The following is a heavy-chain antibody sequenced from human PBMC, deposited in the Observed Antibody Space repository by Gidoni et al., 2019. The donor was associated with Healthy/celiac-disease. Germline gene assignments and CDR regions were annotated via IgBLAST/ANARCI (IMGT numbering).Heavy chain of an antibody. V-gene: IGHV4-39*01. D-gene: IGHD2-2*02. CDR2: IYYSGST. Sequence: GWIRQPPGKGLEWIGSIYYSGSTYYNPSLKSRVTISVDTSKNQFSLKLSSVTAADTAVYYCARGLVVPAAIGGWFDPWGQGTLVTVSS. CDR3: ARGLVVPAAIGGWFDP. J-gene: IGHJ5*02.